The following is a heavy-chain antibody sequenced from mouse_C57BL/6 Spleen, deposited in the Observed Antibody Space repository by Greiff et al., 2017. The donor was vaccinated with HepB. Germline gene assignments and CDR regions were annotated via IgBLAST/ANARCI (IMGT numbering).Heavy chain of an antibody. Sequence: EVKLVESVAELVRPGASVKLSCTASGFNIKNTYMHWVKQRPEQGLEWIGRIDPANGNTKYAPKFQGKATITADTSSNTAYLQLSSLTSEDTAIYYCARVYYDYDEDYYAMDYWGQGTSVTVSS. D-gene: IGHD2-4*01. J-gene: IGHJ4*01. CDR1: GFNIKNTY. V-gene: IGHV14-3*01. CDR2: IDPANGNT. CDR3: ARVYYDYDEDYYAMDY.